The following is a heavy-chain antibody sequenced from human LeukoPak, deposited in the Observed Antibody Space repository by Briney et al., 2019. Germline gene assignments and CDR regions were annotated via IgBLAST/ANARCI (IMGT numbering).Heavy chain of an antibody. Sequence: PSETLSLICTVSGGSTSNYYWSWIRQPPGKGLEWIGYIYYNGATNHNPSLKSRVTISVDTSKNQFSLKLSSVTAADTAVYYCARHGTMIVVSPLDYWGQGTLVTVSS. J-gene: IGHJ4*02. D-gene: IGHD3-22*01. CDR1: GGSTSNYY. V-gene: IGHV4-59*01. CDR2: IYYNGAT. CDR3: ARHGTMIVVSPLDY.